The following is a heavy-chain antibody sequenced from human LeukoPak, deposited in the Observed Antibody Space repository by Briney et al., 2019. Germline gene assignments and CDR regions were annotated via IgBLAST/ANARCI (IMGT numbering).Heavy chain of an antibody. D-gene: IGHD1-26*01. V-gene: IGHV4-61*02. CDR2: IYTSGST. CDR3: ARNSGSYYVYWFDP. Sequence: SETLSLTCTVSGGSISSGSYYWSWIRQPAGKGLEWIGRIYTSGSTNHNPSLNSRVTISVDTSKNQVSLKLSSVTAADTAVYYCARNSGSYYVYWFDPWGQGTLVTVSS. CDR1: GGSISSGSYY. J-gene: IGHJ5*02.